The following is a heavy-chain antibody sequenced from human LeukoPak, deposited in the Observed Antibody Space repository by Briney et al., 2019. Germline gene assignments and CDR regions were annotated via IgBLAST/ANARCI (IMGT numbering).Heavy chain of an antibody. Sequence: PSETLSLTCTVSGGSISSGDYYWSWIRQPPGKGLEWIGYTYYSGSTYYNPSLKSRVTISVDTSKNQFSLKLSSVTAADTAVYYCASTDIVVVPAAPIYYYYGMDVWGQGTTVTVSS. D-gene: IGHD2-2*01. CDR3: ASTDIVVVPAAPIYYYYGMDV. V-gene: IGHV4-30-4*01. J-gene: IGHJ6*02. CDR2: TYYSGST. CDR1: GGSISSGDYY.